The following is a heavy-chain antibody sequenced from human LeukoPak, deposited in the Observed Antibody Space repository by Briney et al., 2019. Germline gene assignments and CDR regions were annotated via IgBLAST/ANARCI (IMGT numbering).Heavy chain of an antibody. J-gene: IGHJ6*03. D-gene: IGHD6-25*01. CDR3: ARFAAGGSYYYYMGV. CDR2: IGTSSTTI. CDR1: GFSFRSYT. Sequence: GGSLRLSCAASGFSFRSYTMNWVRQPPGKGLEWVSNIGTSSTTIYYADSVKGRFTISRDNAKNSLYLQMNSLRADDTAVYYCARFAAGGSYYYYMGVWGKGITVTVSS. V-gene: IGHV3-48*01.